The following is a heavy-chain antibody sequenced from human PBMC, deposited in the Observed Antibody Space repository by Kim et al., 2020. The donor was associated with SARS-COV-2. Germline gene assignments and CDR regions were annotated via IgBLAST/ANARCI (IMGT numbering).Heavy chain of an antibody. D-gene: IGHD3-10*01. Sequence: GRINPNSGGKNYTQNFQGRVTLTRDTSISTAYMELSRLRSDDTAVYYCAKVGDYGSGSYASFWVQGTLVTVSS. CDR3: AKVGDYGSGSYASF. J-gene: IGHJ4*02. CDR2: INPNSGGK. V-gene: IGHV1-2*06.